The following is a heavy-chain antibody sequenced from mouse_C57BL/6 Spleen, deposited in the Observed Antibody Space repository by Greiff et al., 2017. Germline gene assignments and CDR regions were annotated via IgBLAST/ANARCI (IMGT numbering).Heavy chain of an antibody. J-gene: IGHJ3*01. D-gene: IGHD1-2*01. V-gene: IGHV1-26*01. Sequence: VQLQQSGPELVKPGASVKISCKASGYTFTDYYMNWVKQSHGKSLEWIGDINPNNGGTSYNQKFKGKATLTVDKSSSTAYMELRSLTSEDSAVYDCARGYYGQAWFAYWGKGTLVSVSA. CDR2: INPNNGGT. CDR1: GYTFTDYY. CDR3: ARGYYGQAWFAY.